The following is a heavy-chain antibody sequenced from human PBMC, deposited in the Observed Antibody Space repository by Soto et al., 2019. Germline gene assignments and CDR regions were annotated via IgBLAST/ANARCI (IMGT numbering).Heavy chain of an antibody. J-gene: IGHJ6*02. CDR1: GFTFSRHG. CDR2: IFYDGTNK. CDR3: AKDQGSGKTRDYGMDV. D-gene: IGHD3-10*01. V-gene: IGHV3-30*18. Sequence: AGGSLRLSCAASGFTFSRHGMHWVRQAPGKGLEWVALIFYDGTNKYYADSVKGRFTISRDNSKNTLYLQMNSLRAEDTALYYCAKDQGSGKTRDYGMDVWGQGTTVTVSS.